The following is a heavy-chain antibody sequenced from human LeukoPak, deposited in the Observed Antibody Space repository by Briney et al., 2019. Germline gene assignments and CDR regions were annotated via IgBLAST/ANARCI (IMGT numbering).Heavy chain of an antibody. V-gene: IGHV1-69*06. Sequence: SVKVSCKASGGTFSSYAISWVRQAPGQGLEXXXXIIPIFGTANYAQKFQGRVTITADKSTSTAYMELSSLRSEDTAVYYCAADSGYSYGLFDYWGQGTLVTVSS. CDR2: IIPIFGTA. CDR3: AADSGYSYGLFDY. J-gene: IGHJ4*02. D-gene: IGHD5-18*01. CDR1: GGTFSSYA.